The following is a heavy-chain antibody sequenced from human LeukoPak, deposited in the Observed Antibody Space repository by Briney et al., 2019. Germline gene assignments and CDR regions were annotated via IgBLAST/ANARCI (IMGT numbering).Heavy chain of an antibody. Sequence: PSETLSLTCTVSGGSISSHYWSWIRQPPGKGLEWIGYIYYSGSTNYNPSLKSRVTISVDTSKNQLSLKLSSVTAADTAVYYCARVGGYGFWSGYYSYRNWFDPWGQGTLVTVSS. J-gene: IGHJ5*02. CDR2: IYYSGST. CDR1: GGSISSHY. V-gene: IGHV4-59*11. D-gene: IGHD3-3*01. CDR3: ARVGGYGFWSGYYSYRNWFDP.